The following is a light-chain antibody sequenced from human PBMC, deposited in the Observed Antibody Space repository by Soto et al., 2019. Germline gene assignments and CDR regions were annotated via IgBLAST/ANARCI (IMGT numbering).Light chain of an antibody. CDR1: ISDVGGYNY. Sequence: SALTQPRSLSGSPGQSVTISCTGTISDVGGYNYVSWYQQHPGKAPKLMIYDVSKRPSGVPDRFSGSKSGNTASLTISGLQAEDEADFYCCSFAGGYTYVFGPGTKVTVL. CDR3: CSFAGGYTYV. CDR2: DVS. V-gene: IGLV2-11*01. J-gene: IGLJ1*01.